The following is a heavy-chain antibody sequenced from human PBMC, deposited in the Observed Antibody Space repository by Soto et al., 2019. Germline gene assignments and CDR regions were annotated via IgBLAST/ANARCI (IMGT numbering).Heavy chain of an antibody. J-gene: IGHJ4*02. CDR2: INAGNGNT. V-gene: IGHV1-3*01. CDR1: GYTFTSYA. Sequence: GASVKVSCKASGYTFTSYAMHWVRQAPGQRLEWMGWINAGNGNTKYSQKFQGRVTITGDTSASTAYMELSSLRSEDTAVYHCARVYSNNWSGSYFDYWGQGTVVTVSS. D-gene: IGHD1-1*01. CDR3: ARVYSNNWSGSYFDY.